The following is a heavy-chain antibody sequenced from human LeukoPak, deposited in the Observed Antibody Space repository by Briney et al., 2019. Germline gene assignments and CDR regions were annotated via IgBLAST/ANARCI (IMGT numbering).Heavy chain of an antibody. CDR3: AKSNGYGLVGI. Sequence: SETLSLTCAVSGGSISSSNWWSWVRQPPGKGLEWIGEIYHSGSTNYSPSLKSRVTISLDTSRNQFSLKLTSVTAADTAVYYCAKSNGYGLVGIWGQGTMVTVSS. J-gene: IGHJ3*02. CDR1: GGSISSSNW. CDR2: IYHSGST. D-gene: IGHD3-10*01. V-gene: IGHV4-4*02.